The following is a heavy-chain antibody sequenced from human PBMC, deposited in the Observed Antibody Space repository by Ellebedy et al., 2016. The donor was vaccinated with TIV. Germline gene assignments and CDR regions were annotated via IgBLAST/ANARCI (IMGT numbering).Heavy chain of an antibody. CDR1: GFTFSSYW. CDR2: IKQDGSEK. Sequence: GESLKISXAASGFTFSSYWMSWVRQAPGKGLEWVANIKQDGSEKYYVDSVKGRFTISRDNAKNSLYLQMNSLRAEDTAVYYCARESGQYLDNHSPSYYYYGMDVWGQGTTVTVSS. J-gene: IGHJ6*02. CDR3: ARESGQYLDNHSPSYYYYGMDV. V-gene: IGHV3-7*03. D-gene: IGHD3-9*01.